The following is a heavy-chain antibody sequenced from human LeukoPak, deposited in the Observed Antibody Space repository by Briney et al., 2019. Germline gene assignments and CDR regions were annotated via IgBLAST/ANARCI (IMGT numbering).Heavy chain of an antibody. Sequence: SETLSLTCAVYGGSFSGYYWSWIRQPPGKGLEWIGEINHSGSTNYNPSLKSRVTISADTSKIQFSLKLSSVTAADTAVYYCARCGSYGIDYWGQGTLVTVSS. CDR2: INHSGST. J-gene: IGHJ4*02. CDR3: ARCGSYGIDY. V-gene: IGHV4-34*01. CDR1: GGSFSGYY. D-gene: IGHD1-26*01.